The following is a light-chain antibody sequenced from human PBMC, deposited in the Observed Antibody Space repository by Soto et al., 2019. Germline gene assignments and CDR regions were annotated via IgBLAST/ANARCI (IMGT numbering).Light chain of an antibody. Sequence: DIQMTQSPSTLSASVGDRVTITCRASQNINTWLAWHQHKPGKAPKVLLYGASSLESGVPSRFSGSGSGTEFTLTSSSLQPDDSATYYCQQYQTYTYTFGQGTKLEIK. J-gene: IGKJ2*01. CDR3: QQYQTYTYT. CDR2: GAS. CDR1: QNINTW. V-gene: IGKV1-5*01.